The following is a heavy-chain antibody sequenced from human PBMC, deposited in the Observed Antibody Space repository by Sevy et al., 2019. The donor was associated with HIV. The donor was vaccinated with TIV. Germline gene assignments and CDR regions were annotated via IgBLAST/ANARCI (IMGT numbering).Heavy chain of an antibody. J-gene: IGHJ4*02. CDR2: IFSTGST. Sequence: SETLSLTCTVSGGSVSSGTYYWSWIRQPPGKGLEWIGYIFSTGSTNYNPSLKIRVTVSLDTSTNQFSLNLSSVTAADTAVYYCARGAPYYYGSGSYSLPYFDYWGQGTLVTVSS. CDR1: GGSVSSGTYY. V-gene: IGHV4-61*01. D-gene: IGHD3-10*01. CDR3: ARGAPYYYGSGSYSLPYFDY.